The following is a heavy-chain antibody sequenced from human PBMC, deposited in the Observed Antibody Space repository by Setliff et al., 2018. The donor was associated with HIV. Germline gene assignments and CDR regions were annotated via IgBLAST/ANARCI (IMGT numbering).Heavy chain of an antibody. Sequence: ASVKVSCKASGDTFTTYDINWVRQATGQGPEWIGWMNTNSGNTGYAQKFQVRVTMTRNTSISTASMELSSLRSEDTAVYYCAXXXSSSFESWGQGTPVTVSS. V-gene: IGHV1-8*02. J-gene: IGHJ4*02. CDR2: MNTNSGNT. CDR1: GDTFTTYD. CDR3: AXXXSSSFES.